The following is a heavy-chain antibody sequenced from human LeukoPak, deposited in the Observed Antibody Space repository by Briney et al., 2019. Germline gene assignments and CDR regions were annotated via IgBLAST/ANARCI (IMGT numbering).Heavy chain of an antibody. CDR3: AVNYYGSGSYLDY. J-gene: IGHJ4*02. D-gene: IGHD3-10*01. CDR1: GGTFSSYA. Sequence: SVTVSCKASGGTFSSYAISWVRQAPGQGLEWMGGIIPIFGTANHAQKFQGRVTITTDESTSTAYMELSSLRSEDTAVYYCAVNYYGSGSYLDYWGQGTLVTVSS. CDR2: IIPIFGTA. V-gene: IGHV1-69*05.